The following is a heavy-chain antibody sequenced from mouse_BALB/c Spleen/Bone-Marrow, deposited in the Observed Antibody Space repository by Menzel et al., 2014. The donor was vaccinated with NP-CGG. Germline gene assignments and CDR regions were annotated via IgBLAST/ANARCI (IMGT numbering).Heavy chain of an antibody. Sequence: EVKLVESGGGLVQPGGSLKLSCAASGFTFSSYGLSWVRQTPDERLELVATINSNGGSTYYPDSVKGRFTISRDNAKNTLYLQMSSLKSEDTAMYYCARHYYGARWGQGTLVTVSA. D-gene: IGHD1-2*01. CDR3: ARHYYGAR. CDR1: GFTFSSYG. J-gene: IGHJ3*01. CDR2: INSNGGST. V-gene: IGHV5-6-3*01.